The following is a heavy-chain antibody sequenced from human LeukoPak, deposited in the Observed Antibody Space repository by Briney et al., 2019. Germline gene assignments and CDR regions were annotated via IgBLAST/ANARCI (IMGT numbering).Heavy chain of an antibody. Sequence: RSLRLSCAASGFTFSSYGMHWVRQAPGKGLEWVAVMSYDGSNKYYADSVKGRFTISRDNSKNTLYLQMNSLRAEDTAVYYCAKGKQVAGTVYFDYWGQGTLVTVSS. V-gene: IGHV3-30*18. J-gene: IGHJ4*02. CDR1: GFTFSSYG. D-gene: IGHD6-19*01. CDR3: AKGKQVAGTVYFDY. CDR2: MSYDGSNK.